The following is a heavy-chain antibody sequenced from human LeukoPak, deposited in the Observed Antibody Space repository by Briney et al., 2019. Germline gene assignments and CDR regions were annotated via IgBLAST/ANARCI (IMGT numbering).Heavy chain of an antibody. Sequence: PGRSLRLSCAASGFTFSSYGMHWVRQAPGKGLEWVAVISYDGSNKYYADSVKGRFTISRDNSKNTLYLQMNSLRAEDTAVYYCAKFRSTMVRGAIDYWGQGTLVTVSS. CDR3: AKFRSTMVRGAIDY. D-gene: IGHD3-10*01. J-gene: IGHJ4*02. V-gene: IGHV3-30*18. CDR1: GFTFSSYG. CDR2: ISYDGSNK.